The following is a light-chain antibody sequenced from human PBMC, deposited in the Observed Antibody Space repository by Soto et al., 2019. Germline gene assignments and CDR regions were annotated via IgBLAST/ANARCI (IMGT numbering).Light chain of an antibody. CDR1: QSVSSK. J-gene: IGKJ5*01. Sequence: EIVMTQSPATLSVSPGERATLSCRASQSVSSKLAWYQQKPGQAPRLLIYGASTRATGIPARFSGSGSGTEFLLTLSSLLSEDFAVYYCQQYKTCPPFTFGQGTRLEIK. CDR3: QQYKTCPPFT. V-gene: IGKV3-15*01. CDR2: GAS.